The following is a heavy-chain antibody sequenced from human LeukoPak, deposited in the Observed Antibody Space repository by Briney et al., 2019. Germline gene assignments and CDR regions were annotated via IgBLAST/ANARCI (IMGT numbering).Heavy chain of an antibody. D-gene: IGHD2-15*01. J-gene: IGHJ4*02. Sequence: GGSLRLSCAASGFTFSSYAMHWVRRAPGKGLEWVAVISYDGSNKYYADSVKGRFTISRDNSKNALYLQMNSLRAEDTAVYYCVGRVFDYWGQGTLVTVSS. V-gene: IGHV3-30-3*01. CDR2: ISYDGSNK. CDR3: VGRVFDY. CDR1: GFTFSSYA.